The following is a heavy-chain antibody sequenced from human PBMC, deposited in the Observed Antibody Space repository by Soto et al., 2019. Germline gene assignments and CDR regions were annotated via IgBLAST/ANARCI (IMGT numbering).Heavy chain of an antibody. CDR1: GFTFSRYG. D-gene: IGHD4-17*01. Sequence: QVQLVESGGGVVQPGRSLRLSCAASGFTFSRYGMHWVRQAPGKGLEWVAVISYDGSNKYYADSVKGRFTISRDNSKNTLYLQMNSLRAEDTAVYYCAKGDDYGDYDNYFDYWGQGTLVTVSS. CDR3: AKGDDYGDYDNYFDY. CDR2: ISYDGSNK. J-gene: IGHJ4*02. V-gene: IGHV3-30*18.